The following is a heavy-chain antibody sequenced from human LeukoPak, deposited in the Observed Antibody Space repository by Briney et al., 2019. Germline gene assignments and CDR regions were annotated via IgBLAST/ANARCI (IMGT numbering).Heavy chain of an antibody. CDR1: GFSLSNYD. Sequence: PGGSLRLSCAASGFSLSNYDMHWVHQAPGKGLEWVAIIWYDGSNKYYGDSVKGRFTISRDNSKNTLYLQMNSLRAEDTAMYYCATMDVRGQGTTVTVSS. CDR2: IWYDGSNK. V-gene: IGHV3-33*01. J-gene: IGHJ6*02. CDR3: ATMDV.